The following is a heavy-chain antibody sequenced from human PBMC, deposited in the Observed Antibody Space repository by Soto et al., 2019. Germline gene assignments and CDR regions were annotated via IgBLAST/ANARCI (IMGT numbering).Heavy chain of an antibody. D-gene: IGHD3-22*01. Sequence: SETLSLTCTVSGGSISSYYWSWIRQPPGKGLEWIGYIYYSGSTYYNPSLKSRVTISVDTSKNQFSLKLSSVTAADTAVYYCARGSYYYDSSGYYHFWGPGTLVTVSS. V-gene: IGHV4-59*06. CDR2: IYYSGST. CDR1: GGSISSYY. CDR3: ARGSYYYDSSGYYHF. J-gene: IGHJ4*02.